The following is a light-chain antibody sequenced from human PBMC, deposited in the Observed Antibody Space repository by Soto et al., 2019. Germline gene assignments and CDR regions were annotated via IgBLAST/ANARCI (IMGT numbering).Light chain of an antibody. CDR3: HHYRDT. Sequence: EILMTQSPAPLSVSPGESATLSCRASQSVTKNLAWYKQKTGQAPRLLIYGAYTRATGIPERFSGSGSGTDFTLTISRLEPEDFAVYYCHHYRDTFGQGTRLEIK. V-gene: IGKV3D-15*01. CDR2: GAY. CDR1: QSVTKN. J-gene: IGKJ5*01.